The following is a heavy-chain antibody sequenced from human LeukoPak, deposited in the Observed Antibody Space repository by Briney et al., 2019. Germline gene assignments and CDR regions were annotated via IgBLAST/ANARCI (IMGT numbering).Heavy chain of an antibody. J-gene: IGHJ5*02. CDR3: ARQGYHSLSGYPRLLNWFDP. Sequence: GASPKISCKGSGYSFTSYWIGWVRQMPRKGLEWMGTIYPGDSDTRYSPSFQGQVTISADKSISTAYLQRSSLKASDTALYYCARQGYHSLSGYPRLLNWFDPCGQGLLVTVSS. V-gene: IGHV5-51*01. CDR2: IYPGDSDT. D-gene: IGHD3-9*01. CDR1: GYSFTSYW.